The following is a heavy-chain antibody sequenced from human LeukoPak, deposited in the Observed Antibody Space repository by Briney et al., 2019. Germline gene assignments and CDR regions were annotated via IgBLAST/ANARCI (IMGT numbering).Heavy chain of an antibody. J-gene: IGHJ3*01. Sequence: GESLKISCTGSGDTFTDYWIGWVRQMPGKGLERMGIIYPGDSDTRYSPSFHGQVTMSVDKSINTAYLQWSSLKASDTAVYYCARPLLRYFDTHAFDLWGQGTMVTVSS. CDR1: GDTFTDYW. CDR3: ARPLLRYFDTHAFDL. D-gene: IGHD3-9*01. CDR2: IYPGDSDT. V-gene: IGHV5-51*01.